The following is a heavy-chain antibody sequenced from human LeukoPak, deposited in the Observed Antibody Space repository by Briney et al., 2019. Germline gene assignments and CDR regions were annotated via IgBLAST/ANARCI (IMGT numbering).Heavy chain of an antibody. J-gene: IGHJ6*02. D-gene: IGHD5-18*01. CDR1: GGSISSYY. CDR3: ARAGVDTAPYYYYYGMDV. CDR2: IYYSGST. V-gene: IGHV4-59*01. Sequence: SETLSLTCTVSGGSISSYYWSWIRQPPGKGLELIGYIYYSGSTNYNPSLKSRVTISVDTSKNQFYLKLSSVTAADTAVYYCARAGVDTAPYYYYYGMDVWGQGTTVTVSS.